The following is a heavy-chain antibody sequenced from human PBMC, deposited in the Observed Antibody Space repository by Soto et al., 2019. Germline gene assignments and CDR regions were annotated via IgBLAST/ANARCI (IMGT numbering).Heavy chain of an antibody. V-gene: IGHV1-3*01. D-gene: IGHD3-22*01. CDR3: ARETGSGYYYLTFDP. CDR2: INDGNGNT. Sequence: ASVKVSCKASGYTFTSYSMHWVRQAPGQRLEWMGWINDGNGNTKYSQKFQGRVTITRATSASTAYMELSSLRSEDTAVYSCARETGSGYYYLTFDPWGQGTLVTVSS. CDR1: GYTFTSYS. J-gene: IGHJ5*02.